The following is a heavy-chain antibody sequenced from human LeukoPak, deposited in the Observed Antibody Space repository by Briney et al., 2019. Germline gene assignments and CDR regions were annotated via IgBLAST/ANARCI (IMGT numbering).Heavy chain of an antibody. J-gene: IGHJ4*02. CDR3: ARARGGPFGTVTTVDY. Sequence: GGSLRLSCAASGFTFDDYAMHWVRQAPGKGLEWVSGISWNSGSIGYADSVKGRFTISRDNAKNSLYLQMNSLRAEDTALYYCARARGGPFGTVTTVDYWGQGTLVTVSS. D-gene: IGHD4-17*01. V-gene: IGHV3-9*01. CDR2: ISWNSGSI. CDR1: GFTFDDYA.